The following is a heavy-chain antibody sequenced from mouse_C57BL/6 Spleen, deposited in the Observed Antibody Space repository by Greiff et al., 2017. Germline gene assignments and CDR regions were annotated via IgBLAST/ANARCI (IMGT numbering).Heavy chain of an antibody. CDR2: ISSGSSTI. CDR1: GFTFSDYG. V-gene: IGHV5-17*01. J-gene: IGHJ4*01. CDR3: ARLEGMDY. Sequence: EVMLVESGGGLVKPGGSLKLSCAASGFTFSDYGMHWVRQAPEKGLEWVAYISSGSSTIYYAGTVKGRFTISRDNAKNTLFLQMTSLRSEDTAMYYCARLEGMDYWGQGTSVTVSS.